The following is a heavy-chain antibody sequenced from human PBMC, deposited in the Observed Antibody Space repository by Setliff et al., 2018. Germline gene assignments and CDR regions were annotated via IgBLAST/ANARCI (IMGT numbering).Heavy chain of an antibody. Sequence: ASVKVSCKASGYTFTGYYMHWVRQAPGQGLEWMGWINPNSGGTNYAQKFQGRVTLTRDTSITTAYMEVSILTSDDTAVYYCARDRVEDYGGILHYYYYYMDVWGKGTTVTVSS. CDR2: INPNSGGT. J-gene: IGHJ6*03. CDR1: GYTFTGYY. V-gene: IGHV1-2*02. D-gene: IGHD4-17*01. CDR3: ARDRVEDYGGILHYYYYYMDV.